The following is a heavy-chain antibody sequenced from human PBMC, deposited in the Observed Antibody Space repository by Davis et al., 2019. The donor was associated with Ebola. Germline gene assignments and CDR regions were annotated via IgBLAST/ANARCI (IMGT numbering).Heavy chain of an antibody. V-gene: IGHV1-18*01. CDR1: GYTFSNYG. D-gene: IGHD1-1*01. Sequence: ASVKVSCKASGYTFSNYGITWVRQAPGQGLEWMGWISGYNGKTNYAQKFQDRVTMPTDTSTSTVYMELRSLRSDDTAIYYCARDTFCVSLNCTAPGRFDYWGQGTLVTVSS. J-gene: IGHJ4*02. CDR3: ARDTFCVSLNCTAPGRFDY. CDR2: ISGYNGKT.